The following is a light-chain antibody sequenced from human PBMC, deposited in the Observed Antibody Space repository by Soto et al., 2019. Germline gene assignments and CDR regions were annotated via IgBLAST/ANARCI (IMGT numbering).Light chain of an antibody. V-gene: IGKV1-39*01. J-gene: IGKJ1*01. CDR2: AAS. CDR3: HQTYSVPQT. CDR1: QSIKNY. Sequence: DIQMTQSPSSLSASVGDRVTITCRASQSIKNYLNWYQQKPGKAPKVLTYAASTLETGVPSRFSGSGSATDFTLTISSLQPEDFATYYCHQTYSVPQTFGQGTKVEIK.